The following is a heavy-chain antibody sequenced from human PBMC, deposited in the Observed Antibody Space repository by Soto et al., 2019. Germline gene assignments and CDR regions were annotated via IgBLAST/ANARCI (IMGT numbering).Heavy chain of an antibody. D-gene: IGHD5-12*01. V-gene: IGHV4-34*01. Sequence: QVQLQQWGAGLLKPSETLSLTCAVYGGSFSGYYWSWIRQPPGKGLEWIGEINHSGSTNYNPSLKSRVTISVDTSKNQFSLKRSSVTAADTAVYYCARGRKVATITRYFDLWGRGTLVTVSS. CDR2: INHSGST. CDR3: ARGRKVATITRYFDL. CDR1: GGSFSGYY. J-gene: IGHJ2*01.